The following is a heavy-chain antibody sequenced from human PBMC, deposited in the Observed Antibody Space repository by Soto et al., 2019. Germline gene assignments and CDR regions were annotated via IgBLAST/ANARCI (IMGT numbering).Heavy chain of an antibody. CDR1: GFKFSDYG. D-gene: IGHD2-2*03. V-gene: IGHV3-30*18. CDR3: AKGAVLGYWDYYSDY. J-gene: IGHJ4*01. CDR2: ILFDGSNI. Sequence: GGSLRLSCAASGFKFSDYGMYWVRQAPGRGLEWVAVILFDGSNIYYGDSVKGRFTISRDNSKSTVYLQMNDLRADDTAVYFCAKGAVLGYWDYYSDYWGRGTLVTVSS.